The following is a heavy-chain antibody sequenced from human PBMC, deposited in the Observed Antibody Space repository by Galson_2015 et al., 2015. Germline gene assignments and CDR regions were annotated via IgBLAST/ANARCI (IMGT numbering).Heavy chain of an antibody. J-gene: IGHJ6*02. CDR2: ISYDGSNK. CDR3: ARVLGYCSGGSCYYRDYYYYGMDV. D-gene: IGHD2-15*01. Sequence: SLRLSCAASGFTFSSYAMHWVRQAPGKGLEWVAVISYDGSNKYYADSVKGRFTISRDNSKNTLYLQMNSLRAEDTAVYYCARVLGYCSGGSCYYRDYYYYGMDVWGQGTTVTVSS. V-gene: IGHV3-30-3*01. CDR1: GFTFSSYA.